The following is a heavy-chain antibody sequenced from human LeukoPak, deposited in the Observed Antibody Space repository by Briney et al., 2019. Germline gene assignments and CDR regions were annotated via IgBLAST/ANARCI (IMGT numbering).Heavy chain of an antibody. CDR2: INHSGST. CDR3: ARATYYYGSGSYIYYYMDV. J-gene: IGHJ6*03. Sequence: SETLSLTCAVYGASFSDYYWTWIRQPPGKGLEWIGEINHSGSTNYNPSLKSRVTISVDTSKNQFSLKLSSVTAADTAVYYCARATYYYGSGSYIYYYMDVWAKGTTVTVSS. CDR1: GASFSDYY. D-gene: IGHD3-10*01. V-gene: IGHV4-34*01.